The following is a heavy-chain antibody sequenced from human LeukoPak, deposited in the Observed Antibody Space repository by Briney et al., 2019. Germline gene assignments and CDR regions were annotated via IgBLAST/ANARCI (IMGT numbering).Heavy chain of an antibody. V-gene: IGHV4-4*07. D-gene: IGHD6-19*01. Sequence: MASETLSLTCTVSGGSISSYYWSWIRQPAGKGLEWIGRIYTSGSTNYNPSLKSRVTMSVDTSKNQFSLKLSSVTAADTAVYYCARHSISGSGWTPGDYWGQGTLVTVSS. CDR3: ARHSISGSGWTPGDY. CDR2: IYTSGST. J-gene: IGHJ4*02. CDR1: GGSISSYY.